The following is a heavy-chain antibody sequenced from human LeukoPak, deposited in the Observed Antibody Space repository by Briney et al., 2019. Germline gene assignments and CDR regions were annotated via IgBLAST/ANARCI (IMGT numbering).Heavy chain of an antibody. CDR1: GFTFSSHW. V-gene: IGHV3-7*01. J-gene: IGHJ4*02. Sequence: PGGSLRLSCAASGFTFSSHWMSWVRQAPGEGLEWVASVKKDASEESYVDFVKGRFTISRDTKNSLYLQMNSLRVEDTAMYYCTRGPPYGSRSDYFDYWGQGTLVTVSS. CDR2: VKKDASEE. D-gene: IGHD3-10*01. CDR3: TRGPPYGSRSDYFDY.